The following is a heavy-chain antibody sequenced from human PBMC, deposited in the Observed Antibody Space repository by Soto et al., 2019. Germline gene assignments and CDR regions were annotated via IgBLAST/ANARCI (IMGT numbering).Heavy chain of an antibody. CDR1: GGSISSSSYY. D-gene: IGHD2-21*02. J-gene: IGHJ6*02. CDR2: IYYSGST. CDR3: AMTYCGGDCYSDYYYGMDG. V-gene: IGHV4-39*01. Sequence: PSETLSLTCTVSGGSISSSSYYWGWIRQPPGKGLEWIGSIYYSGSTYYNPSLKSRVTISVDTSKNQFSLKLSSVTAADTAVYYCAMTYCGGDCYSDYYYGMDGWGQGTTVTVSS.